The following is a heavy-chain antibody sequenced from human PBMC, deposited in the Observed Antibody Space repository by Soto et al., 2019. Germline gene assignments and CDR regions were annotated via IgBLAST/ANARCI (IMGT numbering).Heavy chain of an antibody. CDR1: GGSISSSSYY. V-gene: IGHV4-39*01. CDR2: IYYSGST. Sequence: SETLSLTCTVSGGSISSSSYYWGWIRQPPGKGLEWIGSIYYSGSTYYNPSLKSRVTISVDTSKNQFTLKLSSVTAADTAVYYCARRLLQQLPNDAFDIWGQGTMVTVSS. D-gene: IGHD6-13*01. CDR3: ARRLLQQLPNDAFDI. J-gene: IGHJ3*02.